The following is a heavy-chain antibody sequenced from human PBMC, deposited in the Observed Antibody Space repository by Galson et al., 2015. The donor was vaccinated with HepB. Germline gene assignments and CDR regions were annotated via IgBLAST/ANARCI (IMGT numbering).Heavy chain of an antibody. D-gene: IGHD4-17*01. CDR1: GFTFSNAW. CDR2: IKSKTDGGTT. V-gene: IGHV3-15*01. J-gene: IGHJ2*01. Sequence: FLRLSCAASGFTFSNAWMSWVRQAPGKGLEWVGRIKSKTDGGTTDYAAPVKGRFTISRDDSKNTLYLQMNSLKTEDTAVYYCTTDRDDYGDYVLGWYFDLWGRGTLVTVSS. CDR3: TTDRDDYGDYVLGWYFDL.